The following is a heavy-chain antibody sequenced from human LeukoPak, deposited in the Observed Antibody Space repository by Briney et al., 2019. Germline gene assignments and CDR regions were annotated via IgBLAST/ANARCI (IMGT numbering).Heavy chain of an antibody. J-gene: IGHJ4*02. Sequence: GGSLRLSCAASGFTFSSFAMTWVRQAPGKGLEWVSAISGSGGSTCYADSVKGRFTISRDTKNTLYLQMNSLRAEDTAVYYCAKNLGRVTTDYDYWGQGTLVTVSS. D-gene: IGHD4-17*01. CDR3: AKNLGRVTTDYDY. V-gene: IGHV3-23*01. CDR1: GFTFSSFA. CDR2: ISGSGGST.